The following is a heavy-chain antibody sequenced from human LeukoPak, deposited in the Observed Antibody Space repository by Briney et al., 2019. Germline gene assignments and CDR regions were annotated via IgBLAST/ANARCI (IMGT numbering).Heavy chain of an antibody. V-gene: IGHV4-59*11. J-gene: IGHJ4*02. D-gene: IGHD5-12*01. CDR2: IYYSGST. CDR3: ARGTLAWNFDY. Sequence: SETLSLTCTVSGGSISSHYWSWIRQPPGKGLEWIGYIYYSGSTNYNPSLKSRVTISVDTSKNQFSLKLSSVTAADTAVYYCARGTLAWNFDYWGQGTLVTVSS. CDR1: GGSISSHY.